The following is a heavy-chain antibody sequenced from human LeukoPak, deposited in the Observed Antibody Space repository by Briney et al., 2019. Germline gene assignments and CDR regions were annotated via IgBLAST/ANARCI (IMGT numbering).Heavy chain of an antibody. D-gene: IGHD4-17*01. Sequence: GRSLRLSCAASGFTFSSYAMHWVRQAPGKGLEWVAVISYDGSNKYYADSVKGRFTISRDNSKNTLYLQMNSLRAEDTALYYCARDSSMTPVTMDFDYWGQGTLVTVSS. CDR3: ARDSSMTPVTMDFDY. V-gene: IGHV3-30*04. CDR2: ISYDGSNK. CDR1: GFTFSSYA. J-gene: IGHJ4*02.